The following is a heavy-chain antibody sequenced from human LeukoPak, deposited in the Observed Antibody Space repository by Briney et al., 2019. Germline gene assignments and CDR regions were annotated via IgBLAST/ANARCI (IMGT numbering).Heavy chain of an antibody. CDR3: AKDRLAVTNPLSGGIRFYGMDV. Sequence: PGGSLRLSCAASGFTFSGSAIHWVRQSSGKGLEWVGQIDKKDKGYATATAYAASVKGRFTISRDDSINTAYLQMNSLRAEDTAVYYCAKDRLAVTNPLSGGIRFYGMDVWGQGTTVTVSS. D-gene: IGHD4-17*01. CDR2: IDKKDKGYATAT. J-gene: IGHJ6*02. CDR1: GFTFSGSA. V-gene: IGHV3-73*01.